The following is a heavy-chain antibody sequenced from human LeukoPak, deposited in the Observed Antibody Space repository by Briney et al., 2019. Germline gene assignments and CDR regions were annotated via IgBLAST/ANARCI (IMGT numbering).Heavy chain of an antibody. CDR2: INHRGRT. V-gene: IGHV4-39*07. D-gene: IGHD3-22*01. CDR3: ARAGDSSGYCDY. CDR1: GGSISSSSYY. Sequence: SETLSLTCTVSGGSISSSSYYWGWIRQPPGKGLEWIGEINHRGRTNYNPSLKSRVTMSVDTSKNQFSLKLSSVTAADTAVYYCARAGDSSGYCDYWGQGTLVTVSS. J-gene: IGHJ4*02.